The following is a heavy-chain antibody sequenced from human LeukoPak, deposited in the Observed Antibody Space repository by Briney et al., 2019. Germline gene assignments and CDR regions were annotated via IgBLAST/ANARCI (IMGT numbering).Heavy chain of an antibody. CDR1: GFTFSSYG. Sequence: PGGSLRLSCAASGFTFSSYGMSWVRQAPGKGLECVSAISGSGGSTYYADSVKGRFTISRDNSKNTLYLQMNSLRAEDTAVYYCASQNTIQWEPGYFDYWGQGTLVTVSS. CDR2: ISGSGGST. V-gene: IGHV3-23*01. CDR3: ASQNTIQWEPGYFDY. D-gene: IGHD1-26*01. J-gene: IGHJ4*02.